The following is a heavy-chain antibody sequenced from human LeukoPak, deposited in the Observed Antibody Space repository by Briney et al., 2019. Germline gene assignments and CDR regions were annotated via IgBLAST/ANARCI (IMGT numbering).Heavy chain of an antibody. CDR1: GYSISSGYY. D-gene: IGHD2-21*02. J-gene: IGHJ3*02. CDR3: ARSPAYCGGDCPTGGAFDI. CDR2: IYHSGST. V-gene: IGHV4-38-2*02. Sequence: SETLSLTCTVSGYSISSGYYWGWIRQPPGKGLEWIGSIYHSGSTYYNPSLKSRVTISVDTSKNQFSLKLSSVTAADTALYYCARSPAYCGGDCPTGGAFDIWGQGTTVTVSS.